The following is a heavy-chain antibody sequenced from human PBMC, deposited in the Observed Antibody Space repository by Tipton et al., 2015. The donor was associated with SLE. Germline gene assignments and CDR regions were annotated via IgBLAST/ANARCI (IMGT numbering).Heavy chain of an antibody. CDR2: INHSGST. CDR1: GGSFSGYY. V-gene: IGHV4-34*01. J-gene: IGHJ3*02. Sequence: LRLSCAVYGGSFSGYYWSWIRQPPGKGLEWIGEINHSGSTNYNPSLKSRVTISVDTSKNQFSLKLSSVTAADTAAYYCARGRKNMTPKRDAFDIWGQGTMVTVSS. CDR3: ARGRKNMTPKRDAFDI.